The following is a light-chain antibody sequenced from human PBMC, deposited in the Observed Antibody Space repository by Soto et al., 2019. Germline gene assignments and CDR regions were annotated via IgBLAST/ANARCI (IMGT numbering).Light chain of an antibody. CDR3: QTWRTGSWV. CDR1: SGHSSYA. J-gene: IGLJ3*02. V-gene: IGLV4-69*01. Sequence: QPVLTQSPSASASLGASVKLTCTLSSGHSSYAIAWHQQQPEKGPRYLMKLNSDGSHSKGDGIPDRFSGSSSGAERYLTISRLQSEDAADYYCQTWRTGSWVFGGGTKLTVL. CDR2: LNSDGSH.